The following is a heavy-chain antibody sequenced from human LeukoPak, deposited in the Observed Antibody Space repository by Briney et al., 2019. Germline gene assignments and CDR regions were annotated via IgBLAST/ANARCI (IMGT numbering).Heavy chain of an antibody. D-gene: IGHD6-19*01. J-gene: IGHJ5*02. CDR3: ASVLSGIAVAGSFDP. V-gene: IGHV1-69*04. CDR2: IIPILGIA. Sequence: SVKVSCKASGGTFSSYAISWVRQAPGQGLEWMGRIIPILGIANYAQKFQGRVTITADRSTSTAYMELSSLRSEDTAVYYCASVLSGIAVAGSFDPWGQGTLVTVSS. CDR1: GGTFSSYA.